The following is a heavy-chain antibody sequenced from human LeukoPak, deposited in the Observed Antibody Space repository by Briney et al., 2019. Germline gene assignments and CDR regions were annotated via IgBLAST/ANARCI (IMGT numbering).Heavy chain of an antibody. D-gene: IGHD1-26*01. V-gene: IGHV3-74*01. CDR1: QFSFTNNW. J-gene: IGHJ3*02. CDR3: VREVGAPGSFDI. CDR2: ISRDGTVT. Sequence: PGGSLRLSCVGSQFSFTNNWMHWVRQVPGKGLRWVSRISRDGTVTDYADSVKDRFAISRDNAKNTLYLEMNSLRGEDTGLFYCVREVGAPGSFDIWGQGTLVTVSS.